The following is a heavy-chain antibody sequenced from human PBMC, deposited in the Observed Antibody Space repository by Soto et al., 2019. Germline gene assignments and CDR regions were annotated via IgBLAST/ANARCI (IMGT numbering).Heavy chain of an antibody. Sequence: SETLSLTCTVSGGSISSGGYYWSWIRQPPGKGLEWIGEINYSGSTMYNPSLKRRVTISVDTSKNQFSLKLSSVTAADTAMYYCATWTLERLPTPGPFDYWGQGTLVTVSS. V-gene: IGHV4-39*01. CDR3: ATWTLERLPTPGPFDY. D-gene: IGHD2-21*01. CDR2: INYSGST. CDR1: GGSISSGGYY. J-gene: IGHJ4*02.